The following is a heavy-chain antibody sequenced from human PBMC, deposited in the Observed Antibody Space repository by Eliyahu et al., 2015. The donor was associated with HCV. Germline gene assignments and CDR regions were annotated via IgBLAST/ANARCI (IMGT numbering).Heavy chain of an antibody. Sequence: QVQLVQFGAEVKRPGASVKVSCEASGYXFTDYYXHWMRQAPGQGLEWMGWINPNNGGAFYEQKFKGRVTLTRDTSINTVYMELSSLRSDDTAVYYCVLNYYGSGILYNYFDYWGQGTLVTVSS. D-gene: IGHD3-10*01. CDR2: INPNNGGA. V-gene: IGHV1-2*02. J-gene: IGHJ4*02. CDR3: VLNYYGSGILYNYFDY. CDR1: GYXFTDYY.